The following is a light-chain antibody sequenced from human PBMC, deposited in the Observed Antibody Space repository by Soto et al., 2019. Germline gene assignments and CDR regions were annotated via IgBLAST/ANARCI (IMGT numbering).Light chain of an antibody. CDR2: ATS. CDR3: LQDYNYPWT. CDR1: QGITSD. Sequence: AIQMTQSPSSLSASVGDRVIITCRASQGITSDLSWYQQRPGKAPKLLIYATSTLQRGVPPRFSGSGSGTDFSLTISSLQPEDIATYYCLQDYNYPWTFGQGTKVEIK. V-gene: IGKV1-6*01. J-gene: IGKJ1*01.